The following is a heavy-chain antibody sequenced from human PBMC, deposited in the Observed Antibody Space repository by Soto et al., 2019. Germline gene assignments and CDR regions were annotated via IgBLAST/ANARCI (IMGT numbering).Heavy chain of an antibody. D-gene: IGHD1-26*01. CDR3: ARDRQVGATNEGYYYYYGMDV. V-gene: IGHV3-48*02. CDR1: GFTFSSYS. Sequence: GGSLRLSCAASGFTFSSYSMNWVRQAPGKGLEWVSYISSSSSTIYYADSVKGRFTISRDNAKNSLYLQMNSLRDEDTAVYYCARDRQVGATNEGYYYYYGMDVWGQGTTVTVSS. CDR2: ISSSSSTI. J-gene: IGHJ6*02.